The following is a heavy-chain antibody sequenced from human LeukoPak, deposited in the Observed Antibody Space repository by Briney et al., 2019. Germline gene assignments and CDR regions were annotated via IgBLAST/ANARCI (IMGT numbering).Heavy chain of an antibody. V-gene: IGHV1-2*02. Sequence: ASVKVSCKASGYTFTSYYMHWVRQAPGQGLEWMGWINPNSGGTNYAQKFQGRVTMTRDTSISTAYMELSRLRSDDTAVYYCARGIAAAGKADYWGQGTLVTVSS. CDR1: GYTFTSYY. J-gene: IGHJ4*02. CDR2: INPNSGGT. D-gene: IGHD6-13*01. CDR3: ARGIAAAGKADY.